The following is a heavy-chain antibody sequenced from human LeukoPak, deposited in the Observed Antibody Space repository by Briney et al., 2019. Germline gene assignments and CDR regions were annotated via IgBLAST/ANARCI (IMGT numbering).Heavy chain of an antibody. D-gene: IGHD1-20*01. V-gene: IGHV1-46*01. CDR1: GYTFTSYY. CDR3: ARGGITGTTRGPTRLNDAFDI. CDR2: INPSGGST. J-gene: IGHJ3*02. Sequence: ASVKVSCTASGYTFTSYYMHWVRQAPGQGLEWMGIINPSGGSTSYAQKFQGRVTMTRDTSISTAYMELSRLRSDDTAVYYCARGGITGTTRGPTRLNDAFDIWGQGTMVTVSS.